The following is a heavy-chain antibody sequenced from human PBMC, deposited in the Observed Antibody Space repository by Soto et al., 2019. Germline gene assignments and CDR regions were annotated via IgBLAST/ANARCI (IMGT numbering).Heavy chain of an antibody. Sequence: GGSLRLSCAASGFSFGNYGMSWVRQAPGKGLEWVSGFSISAPSTYYADSVKGRFTIFRDNSKNALYLHMNSLRADDTAVYYCAKARSGTYRGHFDYWGQGTLVTVSS. CDR3: AKARSGTYRGHFDY. J-gene: IGHJ4*02. CDR2: FSISAPST. CDR1: GFSFGNYG. D-gene: IGHD1-26*01. V-gene: IGHV3-23*01.